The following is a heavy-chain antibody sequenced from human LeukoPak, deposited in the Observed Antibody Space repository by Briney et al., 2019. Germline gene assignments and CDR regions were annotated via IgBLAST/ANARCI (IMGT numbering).Heavy chain of an antibody. CDR1: GGSISSYY. J-gene: IGHJ3*01. CDR3: ARIIVGATWKAFDV. CDR2: IYTSGST. V-gene: IGHV4-4*07. Sequence: SETLSLTCTVSGGSISSYYWSWIRQPAGKGLEWIGRIYTSGSTNYNPSLKSRVTMSVDTSKNQFSLKLSSVTAAGTAVYYCARIIVGATWKAFDVWGQGTMVTVSS. D-gene: IGHD1-26*01.